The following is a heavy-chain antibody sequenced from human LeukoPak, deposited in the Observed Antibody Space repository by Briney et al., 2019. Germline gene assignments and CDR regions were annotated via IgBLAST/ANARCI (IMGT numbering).Heavy chain of an antibody. CDR3: AREGTIAAAGIFDY. CDR2: IIPIFGTA. D-gene: IGHD6-13*01. V-gene: IGHV1-69*05. J-gene: IGHJ4*02. Sequence: SVKVSCKASGGTFSSYAISWVRQAPGQGLEWMGRIIPIFGTANYAQKFQGRVTITTDESTSTAYMELSSLRSEDTAVYYCAREGTIAAAGIFDYWGQGTLVTVSS. CDR1: GGTFSSYA.